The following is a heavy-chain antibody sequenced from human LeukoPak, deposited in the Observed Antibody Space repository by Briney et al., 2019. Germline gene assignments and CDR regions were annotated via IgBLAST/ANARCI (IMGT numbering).Heavy chain of an antibody. J-gene: IGHJ4*02. CDR2: IWYDGSNK. CDR3: ARDPESGYYGSGSYYLFDY. V-gene: IGHV3-33*01. Sequence: GGSMRLSCAASGFTFSSYGMHWVRQAPGKGLEWVAVIWYDGSNKYYADSVKGRSTISRDNSKNTLYLQMNSLRAEDTAVYYCARDPESGYYGSGSYYLFDYWGQGTLVTVSS. CDR1: GFTFSSYG. D-gene: IGHD3-10*01.